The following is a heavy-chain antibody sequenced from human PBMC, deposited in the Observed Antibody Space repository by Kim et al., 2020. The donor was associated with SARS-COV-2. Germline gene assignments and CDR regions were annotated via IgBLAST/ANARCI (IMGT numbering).Heavy chain of an antibody. V-gene: IGHV1-69*13. Sequence: SVKVSCKSSGGTFSSYAISWVRQAPGQGLEWMGGIIPIFGTANHAQKFQGRVTITADESTRTAYMELSSLRSEDTAVYYCARLGDGKPRHYYLDFWAQGTLVTVSS. CDR1: GGTFSSYA. D-gene: IGHD3-16*01. CDR3: ARLGDGKPRHYYLDF. CDR2: IIPIFGTA. J-gene: IGHJ4*02.